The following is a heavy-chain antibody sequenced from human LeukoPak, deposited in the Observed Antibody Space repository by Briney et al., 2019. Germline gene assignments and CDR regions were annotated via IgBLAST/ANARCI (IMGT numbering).Heavy chain of an antibody. CDR3: AKEGVTMVRGVIIDRLFDY. Sequence: GGSLRLSCAASGFTFSSYAMSWVRQAPGKGLEWVSAISGSGGSTYYADSVKGRFTISRDNSKNTLYLQMNSLRAEDTAVYYCAKEGVTMVRGVIIDRLFDYWGQGTLVTVSS. CDR1: GFTFSSYA. CDR2: ISGSGGST. V-gene: IGHV3-23*01. J-gene: IGHJ4*02. D-gene: IGHD3-10*01.